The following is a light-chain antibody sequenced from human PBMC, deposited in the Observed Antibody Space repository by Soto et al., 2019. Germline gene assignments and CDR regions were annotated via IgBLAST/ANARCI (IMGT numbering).Light chain of an antibody. Sequence: DIHMTQSPSTLSASVGDRITVNCRASQSMGRSLAWYKQKPGKAPKLLIYAASSLQSGVPSRFSGSGSGPDFTLTISSLKPEDFATYYCQQSYSTPLTFGGGTKVDI. CDR1: QSMGRS. V-gene: IGKV1-39*01. CDR2: AAS. J-gene: IGKJ4*01. CDR3: QQSYSTPLT.